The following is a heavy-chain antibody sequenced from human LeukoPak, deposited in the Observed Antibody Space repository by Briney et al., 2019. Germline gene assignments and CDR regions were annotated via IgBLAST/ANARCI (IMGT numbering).Heavy chain of an antibody. J-gene: IGHJ4*02. Sequence: SQTLSLTCTVSGGSISSGSYYWTWIRQPAGKGLEWIGRIYTSGSTNYNPSLKSRVTISVDTSKNQFSLKLSSVTAADTAVYYCARGPTGDGRWDYFDYWGQGTLVTVSS. CDR3: ARGPTGDGRWDYFDY. D-gene: IGHD7-27*01. V-gene: IGHV4-61*02. CDR1: GGSISSGSYY. CDR2: IYTSGST.